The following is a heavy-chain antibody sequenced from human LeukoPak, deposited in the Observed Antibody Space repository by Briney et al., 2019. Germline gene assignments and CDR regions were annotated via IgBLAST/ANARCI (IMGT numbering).Heavy chain of an antibody. Sequence: GGSLRLSCAASGFTFSSCWMSWVRQAPGKGLEWVANIKQDGSQKYYVDSVKGRFTISRDNAENSLYLQMNSLGAEDTAMYYCARVSSYSSSSGSFCDSWGQGTLVTVSS. D-gene: IGHD6-6*01. V-gene: IGHV3-7*01. CDR3: ARVSSYSSSSGSFCDS. CDR2: IKQDGSQK. CDR1: GFTFSSCW. J-gene: IGHJ4*02.